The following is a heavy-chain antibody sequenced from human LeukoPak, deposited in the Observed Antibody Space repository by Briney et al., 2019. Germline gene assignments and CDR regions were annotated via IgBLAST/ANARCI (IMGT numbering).Heavy chain of an antibody. J-gene: IGHJ4*02. Sequence: GGSLRLSCAASGFTFSSYGMHWVRQAPGKGLEWVAFIRYDGSNKYYADSVKGRFTISRDNSKNTLYLQMNSLRAEDTAVYYCARGVNWRTRGLLFDYWGQGTLVTVSS. CDR1: GFTFSSYG. V-gene: IGHV3-30*02. D-gene: IGHD1-1*01. CDR3: ARGVNWRTRGLLFDY. CDR2: IRYDGSNK.